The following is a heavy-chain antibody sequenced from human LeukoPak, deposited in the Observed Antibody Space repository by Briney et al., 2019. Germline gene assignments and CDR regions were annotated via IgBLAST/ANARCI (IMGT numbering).Heavy chain of an antibody. D-gene: IGHD4-23*01. CDR1: GFTFSSYA. Sequence: PGGSLRLSCAASGFTFSSYAMHWVRQAPGKGLEWVAVISYDGSNKYYADSVKGRFTISRDNAKNTLYLQMNSLRAEDTAVYYCAREGNDYGGNEAFDIWGQGTMVTVSS. CDR2: ISYDGSNK. J-gene: IGHJ3*02. V-gene: IGHV3-30-3*01. CDR3: AREGNDYGGNEAFDI.